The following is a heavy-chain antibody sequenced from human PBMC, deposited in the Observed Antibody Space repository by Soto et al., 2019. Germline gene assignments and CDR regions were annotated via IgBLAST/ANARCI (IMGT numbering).Heavy chain of an antibody. CDR3: VRSRVGAPSWFDP. D-gene: IGHD1-26*01. J-gene: IGHJ5*02. Sequence: PGGSLRLSCAASGFTFSSYAMSWVRQAPGKGLEWVSAISGSGGSTYYADSVKGRFTISRDNSKNTLYLQMNSLRAEDTAVYYCVRSRVGAPSWFDPWGQGTLVTVSS. V-gene: IGHV3-23*01. CDR2: ISGSGGST. CDR1: GFTFSSYA.